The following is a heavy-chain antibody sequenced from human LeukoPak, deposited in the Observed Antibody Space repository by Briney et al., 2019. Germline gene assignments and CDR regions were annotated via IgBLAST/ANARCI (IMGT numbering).Heavy chain of an antibody. CDR2: IYYSGST. CDR3: ARDGTYYSGSGTPGYYGMDV. CDR1: GGSISSYY. V-gene: IGHV4-59*01. J-gene: IGHJ6*04. Sequence: SETLSLTCTVSGGSISSYYWSWIRQPPGEGLEWIGYIYYSGSTNYNPSLKSRVTISVDTSKNQFSLKLSSVTAADTAVYYCARDGTYYSGSGTPGYYGMDVWGKGTTVTVSS. D-gene: IGHD3-10*01.